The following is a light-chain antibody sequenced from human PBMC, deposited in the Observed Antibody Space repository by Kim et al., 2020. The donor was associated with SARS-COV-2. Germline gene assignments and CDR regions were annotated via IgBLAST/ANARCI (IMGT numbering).Light chain of an antibody. Sequence: EIVLTQSPGTLSLSPGERATLSCRASQSVSNNYLAWYQQKPGQAPRLLIYAASSRATGIPDRFSGGGSETDFTLTISRLEPEDFAVYYCQQHGSSPWAFGQGTKVDIK. CDR3: QQHGSSPWA. J-gene: IGKJ1*01. CDR2: AAS. V-gene: IGKV3-20*01. CDR1: QSVSNNY.